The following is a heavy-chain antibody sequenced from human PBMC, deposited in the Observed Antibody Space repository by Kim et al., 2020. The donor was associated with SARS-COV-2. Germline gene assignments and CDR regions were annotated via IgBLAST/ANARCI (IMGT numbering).Heavy chain of an antibody. CDR1: GGSISSGGYY. CDR3: ARAHRSTMVRGVLFYFDY. Sequence: SETLSLTCTVSGGSISSGGYYWSWIRQHPGKGLEWIGCIYYSGSTYYNPSLKSRVTISVDTSKNQFSLKLSSVTAADTAVYYCARAHRSTMVRGVLFYFDYWGQGTLVTVSS. V-gene: IGHV4-31*03. J-gene: IGHJ4*02. CDR2: IYYSGST. D-gene: IGHD3-10*01.